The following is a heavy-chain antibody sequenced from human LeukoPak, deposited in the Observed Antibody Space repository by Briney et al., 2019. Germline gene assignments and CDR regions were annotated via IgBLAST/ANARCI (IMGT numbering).Heavy chain of an antibody. D-gene: IGHD3-10*01. Sequence: PGGSLRLSCAASGFTFSSYTMNWVRQAPGKGLEWMGIIYPGDSDTRYSPSFRGQVTISADKSINTAYLQWSSLKASDTAMYFCARGMVRGVTTNWYFDLRGRGTLVTVSS. J-gene: IGHJ2*01. CDR1: GFTFSSYT. CDR2: IYPGDSDT. CDR3: ARGMVRGVTTNWYFDL. V-gene: IGHV5-51*01.